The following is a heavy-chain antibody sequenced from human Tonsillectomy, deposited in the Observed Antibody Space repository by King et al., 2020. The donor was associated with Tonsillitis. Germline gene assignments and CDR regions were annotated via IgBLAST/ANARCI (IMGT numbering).Heavy chain of an antibody. V-gene: IGHV3-49*04. CDR1: GFTFGDYA. CDR2: IRSKAFGATT. Sequence: EVQLVESGGGLVQPGRSLRLSCTASGFTFGDYAMSWVRQAPGKGLEWISFIRSKAFGATTEYAASVKGRCTISRDDSESIAYLQMNSLKTEDTAVYFCTRVSTMIVVVPDYWGQGTLVTVSS. D-gene: IGHD3-22*01. J-gene: IGHJ4*02. CDR3: TRVSTMIVVVPDY.